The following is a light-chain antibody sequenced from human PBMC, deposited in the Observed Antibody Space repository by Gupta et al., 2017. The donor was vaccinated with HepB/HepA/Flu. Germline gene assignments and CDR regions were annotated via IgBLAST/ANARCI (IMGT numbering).Light chain of an antibody. CDR2: AAS. Sequence: DLQLTQSPSFLSASVGDRVTINCRASQGIGNSLAWYQQKPGKVTDLLIYAASTLRSGVPSRFSGSGFGTQFTLTISSLQSEDFATYYCQQLTSVPLTFGGGTKVEIK. V-gene: IGKV1-9*01. CDR3: QQLTSVPLT. J-gene: IGKJ4*01. CDR1: QGIGNS.